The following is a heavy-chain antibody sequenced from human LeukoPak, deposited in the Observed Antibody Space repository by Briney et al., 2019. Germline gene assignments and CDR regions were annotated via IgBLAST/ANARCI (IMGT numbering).Heavy chain of an antibody. J-gene: IGHJ4*02. CDR1: GYTSSSYG. CDR3: ARDRSGYDPLDY. V-gene: IGHV1-18*01. Sequence: GASVKVSCTASGYTSSSYGISWVRQAPGQGLEWMGWISADNGNTDYAQQFQGRVTMTTDKAKTTAYMELRSLRSDDTAVYYCARDRSGYDPLDYWGQGTLVTVSS. CDR2: ISADNGNT. D-gene: IGHD5-12*01.